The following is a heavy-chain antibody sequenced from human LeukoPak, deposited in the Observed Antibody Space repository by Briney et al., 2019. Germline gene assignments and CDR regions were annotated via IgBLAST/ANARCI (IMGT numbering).Heavy chain of an antibody. V-gene: IGHV3-74*01. D-gene: IGHD3-10*01. J-gene: IGHJ3*02. CDR2: INSDGSST. Sequence: GGSLRLSCAASGFTFSSYWMHWVRQAPGKGLVWVSRINSDGSSTSYADSVKGRFTISRDNAKNTLYLQMNSLRAEDTAVYYCASPYYYGSGSYYNVEAFDIWGQGTMVTVSS. CDR3: ASPYYYGSGSYYNVEAFDI. CDR1: GFTFSSYW.